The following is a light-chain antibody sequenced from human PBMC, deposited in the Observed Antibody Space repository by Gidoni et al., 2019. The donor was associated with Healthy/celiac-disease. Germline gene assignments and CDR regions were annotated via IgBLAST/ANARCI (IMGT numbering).Light chain of an antibody. CDR1: KLGDKY. Sequence: SYELTQPPSVSVSPGQTASITCSGDKLGDKYACWSQQKPGPSPVLVIYQDSKRPSGIPERFSGSNSGNTATLTISGTQAMDEADYYCQAWDSSIAVFGGGTKLTVL. V-gene: IGLV3-1*01. J-gene: IGLJ3*02. CDR3: QAWDSSIAV. CDR2: QDS.